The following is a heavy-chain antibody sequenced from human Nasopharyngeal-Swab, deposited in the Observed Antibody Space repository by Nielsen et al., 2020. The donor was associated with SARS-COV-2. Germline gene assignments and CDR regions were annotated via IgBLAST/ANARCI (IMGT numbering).Heavy chain of an antibody. J-gene: IGHJ5*02. V-gene: IGHV1-69*13. Sequence: SVKVSCKASGYTFTSYGISWVRQAPGQGLEWMGGIIPIFGTANYAQKFQGRVTITADESTSTAYMELSSLRSEDTAVYYCARAVPTGTGNWFDPWGQGTLVTVSS. CDR1: GYTFTSYG. CDR2: IIPIFGTA. CDR3: ARAVPTGTGNWFDP. D-gene: IGHD1-1*01.